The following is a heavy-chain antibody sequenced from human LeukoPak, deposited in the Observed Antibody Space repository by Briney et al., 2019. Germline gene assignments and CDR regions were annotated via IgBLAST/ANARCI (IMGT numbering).Heavy chain of an antibody. Sequence: ASVKVSCKASGYTFNSYDINWVRQAPGQGLEWMGWMNPNTGNTGHAQNFQGRVTMTRNTSTSTAYMELSSLRSEDTAVYYCARGGSGGLIDYGMDVWGQGTTVTVSS. D-gene: IGHD2-15*01. V-gene: IGHV1-8*01. CDR2: MNPNTGNT. CDR1: GYTFNSYD. J-gene: IGHJ6*02. CDR3: ARGGSGGLIDYGMDV.